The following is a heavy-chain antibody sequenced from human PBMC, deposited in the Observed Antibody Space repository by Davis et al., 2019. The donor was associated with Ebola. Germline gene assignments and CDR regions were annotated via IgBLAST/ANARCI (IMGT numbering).Heavy chain of an antibody. CDR1: GFTFSSYA. J-gene: IGHJ4*02. V-gene: IGHV3-30-3*01. CDR3: ARKGGR. CDR2: ISYDGSNK. Sequence: PGGSLRLSCAASGFTFSSYAMHWVRQAPGKGLERVAVISYDGSNKYYADSVKGRFTISRDNAKNSLYLQMNSLRAEDTAVYYCARKGGRWGQGTLVTVSS.